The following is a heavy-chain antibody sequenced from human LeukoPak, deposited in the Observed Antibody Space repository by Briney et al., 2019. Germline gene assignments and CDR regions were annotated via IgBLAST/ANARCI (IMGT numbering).Heavy chain of an antibody. D-gene: IGHD4-17*01. J-gene: IGHJ3*02. CDR1: GGSFSGYY. Sequence: SETLSLTCAVYGGSFSGYYWSWIRQPPGKGLEWIGEINHSGSTNYNPSLKSRVTISVDTSKNQFSLKLSSVPAADTAVYYCARGKRRMTTVTTTHAFDIWGQGTMVTVSS. CDR2: INHSGST. V-gene: IGHV4-34*01. CDR3: ARGKRRMTTVTTTHAFDI.